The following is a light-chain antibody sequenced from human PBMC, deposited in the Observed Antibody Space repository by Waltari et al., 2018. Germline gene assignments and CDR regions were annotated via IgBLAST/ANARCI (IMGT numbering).Light chain of an antibody. CDR2: QVS. J-gene: IGKJ2*03. CDR1: QSLIHSNGNIY. CDR3: GQGTYLPYS. V-gene: IGKV2-30*02. Sequence: DVVITQSTLSLLITPGQPASISCRSSQSLIHSNGNIYLSWYQQKPGQPPRLLIYQVSNRYAGVPDRFSGSGAGTDFTLKISRVEAEDVGLYYCGQGTYLPYSFGQGTKLEIK.